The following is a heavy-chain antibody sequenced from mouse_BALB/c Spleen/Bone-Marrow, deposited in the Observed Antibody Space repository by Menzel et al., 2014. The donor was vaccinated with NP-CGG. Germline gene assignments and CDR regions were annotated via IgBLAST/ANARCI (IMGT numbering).Heavy chain of an antibody. V-gene: IGHV1-9*01. CDR3: ARAYYVNYDAMDY. D-gene: IGHD2-10*01. J-gene: IGHJ4*01. CDR2: ILPGSGST. CDR1: GYTFSSYR. Sequence: LVESGAELMKPGASMKISCKATGYTFSSYRIEWVKQRPGHGLEWIGEILPGSGSTNYNERFKGKATFTADTSSNTAYMQLSSLTSEDSAVYYCARAYYVNYDAMDYWGQGTSVTVSS.